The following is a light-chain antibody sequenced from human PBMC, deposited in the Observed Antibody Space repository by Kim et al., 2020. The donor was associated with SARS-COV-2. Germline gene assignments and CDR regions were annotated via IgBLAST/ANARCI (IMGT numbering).Light chain of an antibody. Sequence: QPVLTQPPSVSGAPGQRVTISCTGSSSNIGAGYDVQWYQQFPGTAPKLLIYGNANRPSGVPDRFSGSNSGTSASLAITGLQAEDEAGYYCQSYDSSLSGYVFGTGTKVTVL. CDR1: SSNIGAGYD. J-gene: IGLJ1*01. CDR2: GNA. CDR3: QSYDSSLSGYV. V-gene: IGLV1-40*01.